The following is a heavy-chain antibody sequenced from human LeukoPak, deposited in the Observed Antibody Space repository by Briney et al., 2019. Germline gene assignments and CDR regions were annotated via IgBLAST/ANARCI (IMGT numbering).Heavy chain of an antibody. D-gene: IGHD2/OR15-2a*01. V-gene: IGHV3-48*01. CDR2: ISSSGSTK. CDR3: ARGGLSIMGY. J-gene: IGHJ4*02. Sequence: PGRSLRLSCGASGITFSSYSMNWVRQAPGKGLEWVSYISSSGSTKYYADSVKGRFTISRDNARNSLYLQMNSLRAEDTAVYFCARGGLSIMGYWGQGTLVTVSS. CDR1: GITFSSYS.